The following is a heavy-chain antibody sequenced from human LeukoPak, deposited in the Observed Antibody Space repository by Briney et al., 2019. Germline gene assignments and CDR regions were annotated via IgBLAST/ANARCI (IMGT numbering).Heavy chain of an antibody. Sequence: GGSLRLSCAASGFTFSSYSMNWVRQAPGKGLEWVSSISSSSSYIYYADSVEGRFTISRDNAKNSLYLQMNSLRAEDTAVYYCASLGYYYDSSGPYYFDYWGQGTLVTVSS. CDR2: ISSSSSYI. CDR1: GFTFSSYS. V-gene: IGHV3-21*01. CDR3: ASLGYYYDSSGPYYFDY. J-gene: IGHJ4*02. D-gene: IGHD3-22*01.